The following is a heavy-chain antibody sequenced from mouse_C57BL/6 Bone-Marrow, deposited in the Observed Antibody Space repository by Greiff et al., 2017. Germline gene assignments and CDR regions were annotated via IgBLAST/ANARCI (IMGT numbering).Heavy chain of an antibody. CDR1: GYSFTGYY. V-gene: IGHV1-42*01. D-gene: IGHD1-1*01. Sequence: VQLQQSGPELVKPGASVKISCKASGYSFTGYYMNWVKQSPEKSLEWIGEINPSTGGTTYNQKFKAKATLTVDKSSSTAYMQLSSLTSEDSAVYYCARSDPIRGYFDYWGQGTTLTVSS. CDR3: ARSDPIRGYFDY. CDR2: INPSTGGT. J-gene: IGHJ2*01.